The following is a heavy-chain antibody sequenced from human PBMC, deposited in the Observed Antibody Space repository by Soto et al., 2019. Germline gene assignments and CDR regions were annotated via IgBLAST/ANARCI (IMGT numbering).Heavy chain of an antibody. Sequence: PSETLSLTCTVSSGSISSYYWSWIRQPPGKGLEFIGYIFYSGSTNYNPSLKSRVTISVDTSKNQFSLNLISVTAADTAVYYCARSIWSGYLNAFDIWGQGTTVTVSS. J-gene: IGHJ3*02. V-gene: IGHV4-59*08. CDR1: SGSISSYY. CDR3: ARSIWSGYLNAFDI. D-gene: IGHD3-3*01. CDR2: IFYSGST.